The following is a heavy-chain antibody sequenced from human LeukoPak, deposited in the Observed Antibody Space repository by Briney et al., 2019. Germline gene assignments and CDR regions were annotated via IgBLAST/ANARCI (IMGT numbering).Heavy chain of an antibody. J-gene: IGHJ3*02. Sequence: ASVKVSCKASGYTFTSYGISWVRQAPGQGLEWMGWISAYNGNTNYAQKLQGRVTMTTDTSTSTAYMELSSLRSEDTAVYYCARHRLPRVYYDSSGYYHAAFDIWGQGTMVTVSS. CDR3: ARHRLPRVYYDSSGYYHAAFDI. V-gene: IGHV1-18*01. CDR2: ISAYNGNT. CDR1: GYTFTSYG. D-gene: IGHD3-22*01.